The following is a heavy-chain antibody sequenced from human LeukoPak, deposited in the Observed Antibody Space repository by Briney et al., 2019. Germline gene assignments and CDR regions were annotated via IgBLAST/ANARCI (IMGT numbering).Heavy chain of an antibody. D-gene: IGHD3-22*01. Sequence: GGSLRLSCAAFGFTFSSYAMSWVRQAPGKGPEWVSGISSFGDNTYYADSVKGRFTISRDNSENTLYLQMNSLRVDDTAVYYCARDRFYYDSSGYGLLIDWGQGTLVTVSS. CDR3: ARDRFYYDSSGYGLLID. CDR1: GFTFSSYA. V-gene: IGHV3-23*01. J-gene: IGHJ4*02. CDR2: ISSFGDNT.